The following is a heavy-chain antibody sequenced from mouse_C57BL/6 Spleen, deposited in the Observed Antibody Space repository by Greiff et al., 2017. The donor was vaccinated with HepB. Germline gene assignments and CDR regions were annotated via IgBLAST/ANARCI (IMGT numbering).Heavy chain of an antibody. CDR2: INPSNGGT. J-gene: IGHJ4*01. V-gene: IGHV1-53*01. CDR3: APYDYDGAMDY. Sequence: QVQLKQSGTELVKPGASVKLSCKASGYTFTSYWMHWVKQRPGQGLEWIGNINPSNGGTNYNEKFKSKATLTVDKSSSTAYMQLSSLTSEDSAVYYCAPYDYDGAMDYWGQGTSVTVSS. D-gene: IGHD2-4*01. CDR1: GYTFTSYW.